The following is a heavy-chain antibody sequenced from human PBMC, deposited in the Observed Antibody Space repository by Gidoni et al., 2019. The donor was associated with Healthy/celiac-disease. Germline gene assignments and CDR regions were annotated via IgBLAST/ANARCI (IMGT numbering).Heavy chain of an antibody. D-gene: IGHD3-3*01. CDR1: GFPFSSYS. CDR3: ARLLEWLSLGGAFDI. Sequence: EVQLVESGGGLVQPGGSLRLSCAASGFPFSSYSMNWVRQAPGKGLEWVSYISSSSSTIYYADSVKGRFTISRDNAKNSLYLQMNSLRAEDTAVYYCARLLEWLSLGGAFDIWGQGTMVTVSS. J-gene: IGHJ3*02. CDR2: ISSSSSTI. V-gene: IGHV3-48*01.